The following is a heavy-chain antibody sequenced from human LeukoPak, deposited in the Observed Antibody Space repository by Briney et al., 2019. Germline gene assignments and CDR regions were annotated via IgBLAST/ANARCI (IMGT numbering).Heavy chain of an antibody. D-gene: IGHD1-1*01. Sequence: PGGSLRLSCAGSGFSFRRFWMTWVRQAPGRGLEWVANINGDGDGKRYADSVKDRFTISRDNARSLVFLQIHSLGDEDTALYYCARDSSPDSATTYYDALDMWGQGTMVTVSS. CDR1: GFSFRRFW. CDR2: INGDGDGK. CDR3: ARDSSPDSATTYYDALDM. J-gene: IGHJ3*02. V-gene: IGHV3-7*01.